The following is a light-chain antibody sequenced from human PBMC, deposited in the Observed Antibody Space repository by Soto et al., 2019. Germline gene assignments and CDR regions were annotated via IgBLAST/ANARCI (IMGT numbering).Light chain of an antibody. CDR3: KQYGSSPTT. J-gene: IGKJ1*01. CDR1: QTVTSNY. CDR2: GAY. Sequence: EIVLTQSPGTLSLSPGERATLSCRASQTVTSNYLAWYQQKPGQAHRLLIFGAYIRATGIPDRFSGSGSGTDFTLTIRRLEPEDFAVYHCKQYGSSPTTFGQGTKVDIK. V-gene: IGKV3-20*01.